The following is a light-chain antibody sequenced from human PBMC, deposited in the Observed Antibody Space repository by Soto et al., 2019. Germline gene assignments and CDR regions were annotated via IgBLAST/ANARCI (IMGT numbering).Light chain of an antibody. J-gene: IGKJ2*01. V-gene: IGKV3-15*01. CDR2: RAS. CDR3: QQYNNWPYT. CDR1: QHVSSN. Sequence: EIVMTQSPGTLSVSPGGSATLSCRASQHVSSNFAWYRQKPGQAPTLLIDRASTRATGIPARFSGSGSGTEFTLTISSLQSEDFAVYYCQQYNNWPYTFGQGTKLEIK.